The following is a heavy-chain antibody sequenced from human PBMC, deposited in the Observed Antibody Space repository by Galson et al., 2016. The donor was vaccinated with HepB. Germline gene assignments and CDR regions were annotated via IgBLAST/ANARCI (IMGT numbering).Heavy chain of an antibody. V-gene: IGHV7-4-1*02. CDR1: GYNFTDYR. CDR2: INTNTGNP. CDR3: AREGDYYDSSGYVWFDP. D-gene: IGHD3-22*01. Sequence: SVKVSCKASGYNFTDYRINWVRQAPGQGLECMGWINTNTGNPTYAQGFTGRFVISLDTSVSTASLQISSLKAEDNAVYYCAREGDYYDSSGYVWFDPWGQGTLVTVSS. J-gene: IGHJ5*02.